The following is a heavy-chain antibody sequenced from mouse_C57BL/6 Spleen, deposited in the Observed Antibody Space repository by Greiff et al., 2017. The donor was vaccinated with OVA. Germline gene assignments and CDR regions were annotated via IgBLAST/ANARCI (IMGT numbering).Heavy chain of an antibody. Sequence: VQLQQPGAELVRPGSSVKLSCKASGYTFTSYWMDWVKQRPGQGLEWIGNIYPSDSETHYNQKFKDKATLTVDKSSSTAYMQLSSLTSEDSAVYYCARGGYSNYVGYFDVWGTGTTVTVSS. J-gene: IGHJ1*03. CDR2: IYPSDSET. D-gene: IGHD2-5*01. V-gene: IGHV1-61*01. CDR1: GYTFTSYW. CDR3: ARGGYSNYVGYFDV.